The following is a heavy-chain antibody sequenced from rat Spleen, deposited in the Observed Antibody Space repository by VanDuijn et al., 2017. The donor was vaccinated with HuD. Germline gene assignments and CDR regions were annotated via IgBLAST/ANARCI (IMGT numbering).Heavy chain of an antibody. Sequence: VQLVESGGVLVQPGRSMKLSCAASGFTFSDYYMAWVRQAPKKGLEWVASISYEGNTAFYGDSMKGRFTISRDNAKSTLYLQISSLRSEDTATYYCARQEDYGGYSRDYFGYWGQGVVVTVSS. CDR2: ISYEGNTA. V-gene: IGHV5-22*01. D-gene: IGHD1-11*01. CDR1: GFTFSDYY. CDR3: ARQEDYGGYSRDYFGY. J-gene: IGHJ2*01.